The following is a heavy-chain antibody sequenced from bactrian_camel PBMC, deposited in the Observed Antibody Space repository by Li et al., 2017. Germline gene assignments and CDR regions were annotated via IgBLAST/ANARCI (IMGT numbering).Heavy chain of an antibody. V-gene: IGHV3S63*01. CDR3: AAGRAEGRWCPVEATFSNLFPY. CDR2: IATGSGNT. Sequence: VQLVESGGGSVQAGGALTLSCAATGNHETYCMAWFRQAPAKEREGVARIATGSGNTYYADSVKGRFTISQDYVKKTVYLQMSSLKPEDTAMYYCAAGRAEGRWCPVEATFSNLFPYRGQGTQVTVS. J-gene: IGHJ4*01. D-gene: IGHD6*01. CDR1: GNHETYC.